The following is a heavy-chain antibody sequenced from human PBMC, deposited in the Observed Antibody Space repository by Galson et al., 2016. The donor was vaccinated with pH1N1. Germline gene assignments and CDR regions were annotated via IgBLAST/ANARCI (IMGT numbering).Heavy chain of an antibody. CDR2: IWYDGSNK. V-gene: IGHV3-33*01. CDR3: ARESFWNGAGDDDYSWDV. D-gene: IGHD3-3*01. J-gene: IGHJ6*02. Sequence: SLRLSCAASGFTFRSHGMHWVRQAPGKGLEWVAAIWYDGSNKHYADPVEGRFAIFRDNSKNTLYLQMNSLRDEDTAVYYCARESFWNGAGDDDYSWDVWGQGTTVTVPS. CDR1: GFTFRSHG.